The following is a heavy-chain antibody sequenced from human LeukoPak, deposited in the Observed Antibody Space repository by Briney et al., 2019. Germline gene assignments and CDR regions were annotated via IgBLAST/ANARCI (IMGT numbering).Heavy chain of an antibody. D-gene: IGHD6-13*01. CDR1: GFTVSSNY. Sequence: GGSLRLSCSASGFTVSSNYMSWVRQAPGKGLERVSVLYSGGSTYYADSVKGRFTISRDNSKNTLYLQMNSLRAEDTAVYYCARDSRWSYYYYGMDVWGQGTTVTVSS. V-gene: IGHV3-66*02. CDR3: ARDSRWSYYYYGMDV. CDR2: LYSGGST. J-gene: IGHJ6*02.